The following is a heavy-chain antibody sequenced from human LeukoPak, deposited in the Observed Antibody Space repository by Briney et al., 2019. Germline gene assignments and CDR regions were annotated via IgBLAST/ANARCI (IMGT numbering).Heavy chain of an antibody. Sequence: PGGSLRLSCAASGFTFSNAWMSWVRQAPGKGLEWIGSIYYSGSTYYNPSLKSRVTISVDTSKNQFSLKLSSVTAADTAVYYCASDIYSGRLSAFDIWGQGTMVTVSS. D-gene: IGHD5-12*01. CDR1: GFTFSNAW. CDR3: ASDIYSGRLSAFDI. CDR2: IYYSGST. J-gene: IGHJ3*02. V-gene: IGHV4-4*02.